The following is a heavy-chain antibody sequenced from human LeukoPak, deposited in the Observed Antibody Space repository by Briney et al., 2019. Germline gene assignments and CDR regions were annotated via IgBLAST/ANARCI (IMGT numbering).Heavy chain of an antibody. Sequence: ASVKVSCKVSGYTLTELSMHWVRQAPGKGLEWMGGFDPEDGETIYAQKFQGRVTMTEDTSTDTAYMELSSLRSEDTAVYYCATQRKTNYDILTGYSFDYWGQGTLVTVSS. D-gene: IGHD3-9*01. J-gene: IGHJ4*02. CDR1: GYTLTELS. CDR2: FDPEDGET. V-gene: IGHV1-24*01. CDR3: ATQRKTNYDILTGYSFDY.